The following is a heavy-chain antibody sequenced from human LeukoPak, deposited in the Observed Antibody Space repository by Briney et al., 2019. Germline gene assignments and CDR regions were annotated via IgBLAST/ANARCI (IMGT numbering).Heavy chain of an antibody. J-gene: IGHJ4*02. V-gene: IGHV3-48*04. D-gene: IGHD5-24*01. Sequence: GGSLRLSCAASGFTFSTYSMNWVRQAPGKGLEWVSYIYSSGGNVYYADSVKGRFTISRDNAKNSLYLQMNSLRVEDTAVYYCAREGADGYNVGFDYWGQGTLVTVSS. CDR3: AREGADGYNVGFDY. CDR1: GFTFSTYS. CDR2: IYSSGGNV.